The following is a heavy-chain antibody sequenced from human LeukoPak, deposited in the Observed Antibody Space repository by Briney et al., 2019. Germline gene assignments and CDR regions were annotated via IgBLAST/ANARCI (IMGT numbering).Heavy chain of an antibody. CDR1: GFTFSSYS. D-gene: IGHD1-26*01. CDR3: ARGLDSGSYYYYGMDV. J-gene: IGHJ6*02. V-gene: IGHV3-21*01. CDR2: ISSSSSYT. Sequence: GGSLRLSCAASGFTFSSYSMNWVRQAPGKGLEWVSSISSSSSYTYYADSVKGRFTISRDNAKNSLYLQMNSLRAEDTAVYYCARGLDSGSYYYYGMDVWGQGTTVTVSS.